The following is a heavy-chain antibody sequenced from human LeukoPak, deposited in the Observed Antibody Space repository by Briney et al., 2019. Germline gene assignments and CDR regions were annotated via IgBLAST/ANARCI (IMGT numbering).Heavy chain of an antibody. Sequence: SQTLSLTCTVSVGSISSGSYYWSWIRQHPGNGLKWIGYIFYSGSTNYNPSLKSRVTISIDTSKNQFSLKLSSVTAADTAVYYCARSPIVPAAIDGMDVWGKGTTVTVSS. J-gene: IGHJ6*04. CDR1: VGSISSGSYY. CDR2: IFYSGST. D-gene: IGHD2-2*01. CDR3: ARSPIVPAAIDGMDV. V-gene: IGHV4-31*03.